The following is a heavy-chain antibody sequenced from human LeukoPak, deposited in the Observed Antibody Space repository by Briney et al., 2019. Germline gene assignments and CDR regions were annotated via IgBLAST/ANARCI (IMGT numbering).Heavy chain of an antibody. D-gene: IGHD3-22*01. J-gene: IGHJ3*02. V-gene: IGHV4-59*01. CDR3: ARYRRYYDSSGYLGGAFDI. CDR2: IYYSGST. CDR1: GGSISSYY. Sequence: LETLSLTCTVSGGSISSYYWSWIRQPPGKGLEWIGYIYYSGSTNYNPSLKSRVTISVDTSKNQFSLKLSSVTAADTAVYYCARYRRYYDSSGYLGGAFDIWGQGTMVTVSS.